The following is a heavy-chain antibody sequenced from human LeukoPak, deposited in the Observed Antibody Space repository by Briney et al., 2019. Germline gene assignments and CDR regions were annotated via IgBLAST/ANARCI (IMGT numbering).Heavy chain of an antibody. CDR1: GGSFSSGGYY. V-gene: IGHV4-31*03. Sequence: SETLSLTCTVSGGSFSSGGYYWNWSRQHPGKGLEWIGYTHYSGTTYYNPSLKSRVTISVDRSKNQFSLKLSSVTAADTAVYYCARAPERLGTYVDYWGQGTLVTVSS. CDR3: ARAPERLGTYVDY. CDR2: THYSGTT. J-gene: IGHJ4*02. D-gene: IGHD1-14*01.